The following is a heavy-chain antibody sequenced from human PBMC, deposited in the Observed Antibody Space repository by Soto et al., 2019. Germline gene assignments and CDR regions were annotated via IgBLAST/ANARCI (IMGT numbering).Heavy chain of an antibody. V-gene: IGHV5-10-1*01. CDR2: IDPVDSYA. CDR1: GFSFTNYW. J-gene: IGHJ5*02. D-gene: IGHD6-13*01. CDR3: ARIESIARNWFDP. Sequence: GESLKISGKGSGFSFTNYWISWVLQRPGKGLEWMGNIDPVDSYANYSPSFQGHVTFSVDTSISTAYLQWSSLKASDTAMYFCARIESIARNWFDPWGQGTLVTVSS.